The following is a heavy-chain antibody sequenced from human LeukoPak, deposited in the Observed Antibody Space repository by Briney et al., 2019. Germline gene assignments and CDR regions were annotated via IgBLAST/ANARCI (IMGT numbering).Heavy chain of an antibody. J-gene: IGHJ4*02. CDR3: AKARGEAVVPRRFDY. CDR1: GFIYSNFP. D-gene: IGHD4-23*01. V-gene: IGHV3-23*01. Sequence: PGGSLRLSCTASGFIYSNFPMSWVRQAPGKGLEWVSTIYYSGDNPYSAVSVKGRFTVSRDNSRNTLYLQMNNLRAEDTAVYYCAKARGEAVVPRRFDYWGQGALVIVSS. CDR2: IYYSGDNP.